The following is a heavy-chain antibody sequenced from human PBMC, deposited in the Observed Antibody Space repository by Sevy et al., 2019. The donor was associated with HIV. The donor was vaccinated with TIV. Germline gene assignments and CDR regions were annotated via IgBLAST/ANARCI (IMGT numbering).Heavy chain of an antibody. J-gene: IGHJ6*02. D-gene: IGHD5-18*01. CDR3: ARGRGYSYGHSGYYYGMDV. Sequence: SETLSLTCAVYGGSFSGYYWSWIRQPPGKGLEWIGEINHSGSTNYNPSLKSRVTISVDTSKNQFSLKLSSVTAADTAVYYCARGRGYSYGHSGYYYGMDVWGQRTTVTVSS. V-gene: IGHV4-34*01. CDR2: INHSGST. CDR1: GGSFSGYY.